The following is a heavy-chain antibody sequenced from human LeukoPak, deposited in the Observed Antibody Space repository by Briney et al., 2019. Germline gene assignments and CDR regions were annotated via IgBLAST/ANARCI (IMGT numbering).Heavy chain of an antibody. D-gene: IGHD6-19*01. Sequence: GRSLRLSCAASGFTFSSYGMHWVRRAPGKGLVWVSRINSDGSSTSYADSVKGRFTISRDNAKNTLYLQMNSLRAEDTAVYYCARESSEAVVFDSWGQGTLVTVSS. CDR1: GFTFSSYG. CDR2: INSDGSST. V-gene: IGHV3-74*01. J-gene: IGHJ4*02. CDR3: ARESSEAVVFDS.